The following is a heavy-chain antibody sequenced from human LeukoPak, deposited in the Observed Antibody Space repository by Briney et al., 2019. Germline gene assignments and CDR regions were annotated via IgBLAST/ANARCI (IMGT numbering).Heavy chain of an antibody. CDR2: IIPMFGTP. V-gene: IGHV1-69*13. Sequence: SVKVSCKASGGTFSSYAINWVRQAPGQGLEWMGGIIPMFGTPNYAQKFQGRVPITADESTSTAYMELSSLRSEDTAVYYCATTPGKLWFGELSRWGQGALVTVSS. D-gene: IGHD3-10*01. CDR1: GGTFSSYA. CDR3: ATTPGKLWFGELSR. J-gene: IGHJ4*02.